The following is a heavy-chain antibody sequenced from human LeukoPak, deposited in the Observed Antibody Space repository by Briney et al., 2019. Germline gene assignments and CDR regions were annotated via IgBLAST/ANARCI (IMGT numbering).Heavy chain of an antibody. CDR2: INPNSGGT. V-gene: IGHV1-2*02. D-gene: IGHD3-22*01. CDR3: ASITMIVGNDAFDI. J-gene: IGHJ3*02. CDR1: GYTFTGYY. Sequence: ASVKVSCKASGYTFTGYYMHWVRQAPGQGLEWMGWINPNSGGTNYAQKFQGRVTMTRDTSISTAYMELSRLRSDDTAVYYCASITMIVGNDAFDIWGQGTMVTFSS.